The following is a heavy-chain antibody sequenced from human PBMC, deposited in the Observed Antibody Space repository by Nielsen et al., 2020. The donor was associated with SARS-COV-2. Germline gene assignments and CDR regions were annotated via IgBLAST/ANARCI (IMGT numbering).Heavy chain of an antibody. CDR1: GYTFTSYA. V-gene: IGHV1-18*01. D-gene: IGHD6-19*01. CDR2: ISAYNGNT. Sequence: ASVKVSCKASGYTFTSYAMHWVRQAPGQRLEWMGWISAYNGNTNYAQKLQGRVTMTTDTSTSTAYMEPRSLRSDDTAVYYCAREYSSGRFFDYWGQGTLVTVSS. CDR3: AREYSSGRFFDY. J-gene: IGHJ4*02.